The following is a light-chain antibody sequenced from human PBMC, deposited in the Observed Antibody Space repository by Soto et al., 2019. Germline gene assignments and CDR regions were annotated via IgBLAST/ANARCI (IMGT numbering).Light chain of an antibody. CDR1: SSDVGAYNF. CDR3: SSYTTNKTLL. V-gene: IGLV2-14*01. Sequence: QSALTQPASVSGSPGQSITISCTGTSSDVGAYNFVSWYQQHPGKAPKLIFYEVSNRPPGLSDRFSGSKSGTTASLTISGLQGEDEADYFCSSYTTNKTLLFGGGTKLTVL. J-gene: IGLJ2*01. CDR2: EVS.